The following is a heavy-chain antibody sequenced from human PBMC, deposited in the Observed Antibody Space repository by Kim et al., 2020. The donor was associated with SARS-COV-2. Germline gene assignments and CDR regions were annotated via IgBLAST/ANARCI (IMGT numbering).Heavy chain of an antibody. V-gene: IGHV3-53*01. Sequence: VKGRFTISRDNPQHTLYLQMNSLRAEDTAVYYCARAWDYYYDSSGYPVGYWGQGTLVTVSS. CDR3: ARAWDYYYDSSGYPVGY. J-gene: IGHJ4*02. D-gene: IGHD3-22*01.